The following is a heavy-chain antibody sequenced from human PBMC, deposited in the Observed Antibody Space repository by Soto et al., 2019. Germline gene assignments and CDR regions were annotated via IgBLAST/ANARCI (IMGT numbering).Heavy chain of an antibody. J-gene: IGHJ4*02. D-gene: IGHD6-13*01. CDR3: ARDSSPYSTSWYYFDY. CDR2: ITSSSSSTI. Sequence: EVQLVESGGGLVQHGGSLRLSCAASGFSFSSYSMSWVRQAPGKGLEWVSYITSSSSSTIYYADSVKGRFTISRDNPKNSLYLQMNSLRDEDTAVYYCARDSSPYSTSWYYFDYWGQGTLVTVSS. CDR1: GFSFSSYS. V-gene: IGHV3-48*02.